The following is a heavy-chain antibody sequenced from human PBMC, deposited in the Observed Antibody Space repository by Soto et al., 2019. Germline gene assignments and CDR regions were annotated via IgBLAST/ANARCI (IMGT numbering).Heavy chain of an antibody. D-gene: IGHD3-22*01. CDR1: AGSITTSY. V-gene: IGHV4-59*01. J-gene: IGHJ5*02. CDR2: ISYRGST. Sequence: LETLSLTCTVSAGSITTSYWSWIRQPLGKALEWIGYISYRGSTNYNPSLKSRLTISIDTSKSQTSLKLTSMTTADTAVYYCASSGIVGREVNTWFDPWGQGTLVTVSS. CDR3: ASSGIVGREVNTWFDP.